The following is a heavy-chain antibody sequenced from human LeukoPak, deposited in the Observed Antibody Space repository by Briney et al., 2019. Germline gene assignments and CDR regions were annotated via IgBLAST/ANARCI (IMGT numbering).Heavy chain of an antibody. CDR2: INTNTGNP. D-gene: IGHD3-10*01. CDR3: ARESPADYYGSGSYPTVHWFDP. J-gene: IGHJ5*02. CDR1: GYTFTSYA. Sequence: GASVKVSCKASGYTFTSYAMNWVRQAPGQGLEWMGWINTNTGNPTYAQGFTGRFVFSLDTSVSTAYLQISSLKAEDTAVYYCARESPADYYGSGSYPTVHWFDPWGQGTLVTVSS. V-gene: IGHV7-4-1*02.